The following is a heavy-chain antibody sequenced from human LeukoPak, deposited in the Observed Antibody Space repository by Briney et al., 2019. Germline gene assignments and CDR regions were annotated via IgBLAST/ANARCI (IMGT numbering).Heavy chain of an antibody. V-gene: IGHV1-8*01. J-gene: IGHJ4*02. D-gene: IGHD3-9*01. Sequence: ASVKVSCKASGYSFTSYDINWVQQATGQGLEWMGYMNPNTGDTGVTQKFQGRVTMTRDPSINTAYMELTSLRSEDTAVYFCTRGGEILTHYKHIDYWGQGTLVTVSS. CDR2: MNPNTGDT. CDR1: GYSFTSYD. CDR3: TRGGEILTHYKHIDY.